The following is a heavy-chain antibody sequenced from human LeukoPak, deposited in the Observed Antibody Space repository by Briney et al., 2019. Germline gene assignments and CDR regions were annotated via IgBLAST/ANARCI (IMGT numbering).Heavy chain of an antibody. CDR3: ARDWSYYDILTGGYYGMDV. V-gene: IGHV4-34*01. Sequence: SETLSLTCAVYGGSFSGYYWSWIRQPPGKGLEWIGEINPSGSTNYNPSLKSRVTISVDTSKNQFSLKLSSVTAADTAVYYCARDWSYYDILTGGYYGMDVWGQGTTVTVSS. CDR2: INPSGST. J-gene: IGHJ6*02. D-gene: IGHD3-9*01. CDR1: GGSFSGYY.